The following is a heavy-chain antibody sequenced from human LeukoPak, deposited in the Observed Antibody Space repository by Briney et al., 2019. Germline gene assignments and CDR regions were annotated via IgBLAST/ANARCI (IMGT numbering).Heavy chain of an antibody. V-gene: IGHV1-69*04. D-gene: IGHD3-16*01. Sequence: SVKVSCKASGGTFSSYAISWVRQAPGQGLEWVGRIIPILGIANYAQKFQGRVTITADKSTSTAYMELSSLRSEDTAVYYCARLWGSSYAIDYWGQGTLVTVSS. CDR1: GGTFSSYA. CDR3: ARLWGSSYAIDY. J-gene: IGHJ4*02. CDR2: IIPILGIA.